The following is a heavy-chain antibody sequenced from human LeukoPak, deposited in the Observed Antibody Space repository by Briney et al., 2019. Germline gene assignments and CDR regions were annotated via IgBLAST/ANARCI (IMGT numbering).Heavy chain of an antibody. CDR1: GFTFSNYN. CDR2: ISSSSSYI. CDR3: ARDKSGYSGYDLDN. Sequence: GGSLRLSCAASGFTFSNYNMNWVRQTPGKGLEWVSSISSSSSYIYYADSVKGRFTISRDNAKNSLYLQMNSLRAEDTAVYYCARDKSGYSGYDLDNWGQGSLVTVSS. V-gene: IGHV3-21*01. J-gene: IGHJ4*02. D-gene: IGHD5-12*01.